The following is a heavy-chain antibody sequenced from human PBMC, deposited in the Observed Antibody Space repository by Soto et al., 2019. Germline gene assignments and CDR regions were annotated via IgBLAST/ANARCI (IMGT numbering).Heavy chain of an antibody. CDR1: GFTFSSYG. J-gene: IGHJ4*02. CDR3: AKAREWLRFVDYFDY. V-gene: IGHV3-30*18. Sequence: GGSLRLSCAASGFTFSSYGMHWVRQAPGKGLEWVAVISYDGSNKYYADSVKGRFTISRDNSKNTLYLQMNSLRAEDTAVYYCAKAREWLRFVDYFDYWGQGTLVTVSS. CDR2: ISYDGSNK. D-gene: IGHD5-12*01.